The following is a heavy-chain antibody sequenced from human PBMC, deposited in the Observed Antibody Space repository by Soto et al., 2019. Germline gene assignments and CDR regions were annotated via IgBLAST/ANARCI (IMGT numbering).Heavy chain of an antibody. CDR2: ISVGGGST. V-gene: IGHV3-23*01. D-gene: IGHD3-9*01. J-gene: IGHJ4*02. Sequence: PGGSLRLSCAASGFSFGVYAVTLVRQSPGKGLEWVSSISVGGGSTYYADSVKGRFTISRDNSKNTVYLEMNSLRAGDTALYYCAKTESFNGSDNAFDCWGQGTRVTVSS. CDR1: GFSFGVYA. CDR3: AKTESFNGSDNAFDC.